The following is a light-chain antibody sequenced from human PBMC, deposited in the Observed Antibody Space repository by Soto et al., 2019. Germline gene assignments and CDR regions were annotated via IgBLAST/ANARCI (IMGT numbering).Light chain of an antibody. Sequence: QSVLTQPRSVSGSPGQSVTISCTGTSSDVGGYNYVSWYQQHPGKAPKVMIYDVSKRPSGVPDRFSGSKSGNTASLTISGLQAEDESDYYCSSYTSSSTPPYVFGTGTKVTVL. CDR2: DVS. CDR1: SSDVGGYNY. CDR3: SSYTSSSTPPYV. J-gene: IGLJ1*01. V-gene: IGLV2-11*01.